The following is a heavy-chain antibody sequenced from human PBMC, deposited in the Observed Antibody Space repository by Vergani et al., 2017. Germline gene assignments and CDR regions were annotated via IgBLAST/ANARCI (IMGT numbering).Heavy chain of an antibody. V-gene: IGHV4-39*07. Sequence: QLQLQESGPGLVKPSETLSLTCTVSGGSISSSSYYWGWIRQPPGKGLEWIGRIYYSGSTYYNPSLKSRVTISVDTSKNQFSLKLSSVTAADTAVYYCARAGTIAVAGAGFDYWGQGTLVTVSS. D-gene: IGHD6-19*01. CDR1: GGSISSSSYY. J-gene: IGHJ4*02. CDR3: ARAGTIAVAGAGFDY. CDR2: IYYSGST.